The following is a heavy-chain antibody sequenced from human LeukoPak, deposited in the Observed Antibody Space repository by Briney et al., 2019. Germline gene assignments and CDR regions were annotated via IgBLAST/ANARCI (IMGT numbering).Heavy chain of an antibody. CDR2: ISWNSGSI. Sequence: GGSLRLSCAASGFTFDDYAMHWVRQAPGKGLEWVSGISWNSGSIGYADSVKGRFTISRDNAKNSLYPQMNSLRAEDTALYYCAKSFAPGILDAFDIWGQGTMVTVSS. D-gene: IGHD1-14*01. J-gene: IGHJ3*02. CDR3: AKSFAPGILDAFDI. V-gene: IGHV3-9*01. CDR1: GFTFDDYA.